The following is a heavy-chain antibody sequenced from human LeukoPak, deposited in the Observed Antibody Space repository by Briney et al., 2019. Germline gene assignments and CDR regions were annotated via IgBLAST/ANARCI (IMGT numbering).Heavy chain of an antibody. CDR2: IKQDGSEK. CDR1: GFTFSSYW. Sequence: PGGSLRLSCAASGFTFSSYWMSWVRQAPGKELEWVANIKQDGSEKYYVDSVKGRFTISRDNAKNSLYLQMNSLRAEDTAVYYCASGGYSSSSRFDYWGQGTLVTVSS. D-gene: IGHD6-6*01. J-gene: IGHJ4*02. CDR3: ASGGYSSSSRFDY. V-gene: IGHV3-7*01.